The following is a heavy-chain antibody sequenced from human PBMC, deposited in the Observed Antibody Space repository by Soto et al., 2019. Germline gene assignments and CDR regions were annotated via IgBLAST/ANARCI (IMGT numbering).Heavy chain of an antibody. CDR3: ARAVVVLRYSSSSNWFYP. CDR2: IIPIFGTA. CDR1: GGTVSSYA. V-gene: IGHV1-69*05. J-gene: IGHJ5*02. Sequence: SVKVSCKASGGTVSSYAISWVRQAPGQGLEWMGGIIPIFGTANYAPQYQGRVTITTDKSTSTAYMELSSLRSEDTAVYYCARAVVVLRYSSSSNWFYPWGQGTLVTVSS. D-gene: IGHD6-6*01.